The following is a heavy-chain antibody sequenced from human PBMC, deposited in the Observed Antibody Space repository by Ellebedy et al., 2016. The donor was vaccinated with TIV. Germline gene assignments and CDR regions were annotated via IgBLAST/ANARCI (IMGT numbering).Heavy chain of an antibody. CDR3: ARALYGGNSGAPFDS. J-gene: IGHJ5*01. CDR1: GGTFSNYA. D-gene: IGHD4-23*01. CDR2: IIPLLGIP. Sequence: AASVKVSCKASGGTFSNYAISWVRQAPGQGLEWMGVIIPLLGIPNYAQKFQGRATITADKSTSTVYMELSSLRSEDTAVYYCARALYGGNSGAPFDSWGQGTLVTVSS. V-gene: IGHV1-69*10.